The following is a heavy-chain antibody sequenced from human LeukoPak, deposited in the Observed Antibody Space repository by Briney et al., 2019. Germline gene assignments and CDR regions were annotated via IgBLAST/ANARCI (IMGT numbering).Heavy chain of an antibody. D-gene: IGHD1-1*01. Sequence: GGSLRLSCAASRFTFSSYAMTSVPQAPGKGREWISSISDGGLSTYYADSVKGRFTISRDNPKTTLSLQMNSLRDEDSAVYYCAKGPRAGTSYFFDHWGQGTLVTVSS. V-gene: IGHV3-23*01. CDR2: ISDGGLST. CDR3: AKGPRAGTSYFFDH. J-gene: IGHJ4*02. CDR1: RFTFSSYA.